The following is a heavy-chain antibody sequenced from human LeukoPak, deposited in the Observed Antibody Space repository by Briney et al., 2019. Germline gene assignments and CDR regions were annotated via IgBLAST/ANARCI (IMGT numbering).Heavy chain of an antibody. V-gene: IGHV3-74*01. CDR3: ARDEPTVTTGPPVGS. CDR1: GFTFYSYW. CDR2: INGDGSTS. D-gene: IGHD4-17*01. Sequence: GGSLRLSCAASGFTFYSYWMRWVRQAPGKGLEWVSCINGDGSTSNYADSVKGRFTISRDNTKNTLYLQMNSLRAEDTAIYYCARDEPTVTTGPPVGSWGQGNLVTVSS. J-gene: IGHJ4*02.